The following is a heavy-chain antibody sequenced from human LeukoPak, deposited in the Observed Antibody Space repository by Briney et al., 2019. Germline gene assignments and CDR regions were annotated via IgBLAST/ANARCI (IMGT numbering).Heavy chain of an antibody. V-gene: IGHV1-2*02. J-gene: IGHJ4*02. CDR1: GYTFTGYY. Sequence: VASVKVSCKASGYTFTGYYMHWVRQAPGQGLEWMGWINPNSGGTNYAQKFQGRVTMTRDTSISTAYMELSRLRSVDTAVYYCASFFYYGSGVPVYVDYWGQGTLVTVSS. CDR3: ASFFYYGSGVPVYVDY. D-gene: IGHD3-10*01. CDR2: INPNSGGT.